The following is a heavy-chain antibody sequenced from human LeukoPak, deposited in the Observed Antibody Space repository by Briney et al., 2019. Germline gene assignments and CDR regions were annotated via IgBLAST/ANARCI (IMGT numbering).Heavy chain of an antibody. Sequence: ASVTVTCQASGYTLTGYYRHWVRPAPGQGLAWMGLINPSGGSTSYEQKFQGRVTMTRDTSTSTVYMELSSLRSEDTAVYYCALYDSSGYYSDWFDPWGQGTLVTVSS. J-gene: IGHJ5*02. V-gene: IGHV1-46*01. CDR1: GYTLTGYY. CDR3: ALYDSSGYYSDWFDP. D-gene: IGHD3-22*01. CDR2: INPSGGST.